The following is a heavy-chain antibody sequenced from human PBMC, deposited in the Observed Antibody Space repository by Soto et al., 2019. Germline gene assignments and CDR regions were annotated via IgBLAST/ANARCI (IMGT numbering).Heavy chain of an antibody. V-gene: IGHV1-3*01. J-gene: IGHJ4*02. CDR3: ARDENRLNLTHHYYASGSSITCPGY. CDR1: GYTFTSYA. Sequence: AAVKVSCKASGYTFTSYAMHWVRQAPGQRLEWMGWINAGNGNTKYSQKFQGRVTITRDTSASTAYMELSSLRSEDTAVYYCARDENRLNLTHHYYASGSSITCPGYWGQGTLFTV. D-gene: IGHD3-10*01. CDR2: INAGNGNT.